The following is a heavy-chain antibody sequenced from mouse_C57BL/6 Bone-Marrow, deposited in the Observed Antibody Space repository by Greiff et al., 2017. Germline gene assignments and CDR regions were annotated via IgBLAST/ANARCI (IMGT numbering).Heavy chain of an antibody. CDR3: ARPAVVAHWYCAD. D-gene: IGHD1-1*01. Sequence: VQLQQSVAELVRPGASVKLSCTASGFNIKNSYMHWVKQRPEQGLEWIGRIDPANGNTKYAPKFQGKATITADTTSNTAYLQLSSLTSEDTAIYYGARPAVVAHWYCADWGTGTTVTVSS. V-gene: IGHV14-3*01. CDR1: GFNIKNSY. CDR2: IDPANGNT. J-gene: IGHJ1*03.